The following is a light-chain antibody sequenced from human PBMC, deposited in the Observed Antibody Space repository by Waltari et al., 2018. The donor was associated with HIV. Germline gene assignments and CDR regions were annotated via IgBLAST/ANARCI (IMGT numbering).Light chain of an antibody. V-gene: IGKV4-1*01. J-gene: IGKJ3*01. CDR1: QSVLKSANAKNY. CDR3: QRCYTTPLFT. CDR2: WAS. Sequence: DIVMTQSPDSLPVALGEGATIHCKPSQSVLKSANAKNYSAWYQQKPGPPPKLLIYWASYRECGVADRFSGSGSGTDFALTCSSLQADDVTVYYCQRCYTTPLFTLGPGTSVAIK.